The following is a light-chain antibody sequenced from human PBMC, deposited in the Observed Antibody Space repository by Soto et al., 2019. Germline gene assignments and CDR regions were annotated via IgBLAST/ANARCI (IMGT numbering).Light chain of an antibody. CDR2: EVT. Sequence: QSVLTQPPSASGSPGQSVTISCTGTSSDVGAYNYVSWYQQHPGKAPKLMIYEVTKRPSGVPDRFSASKSGNTASLTVSGFQAEDEADYFCSSYAGFNNLVFGTGTKVTVL. CDR3: SSYAGFNNLV. J-gene: IGLJ1*01. V-gene: IGLV2-8*01. CDR1: SSDVGAYNY.